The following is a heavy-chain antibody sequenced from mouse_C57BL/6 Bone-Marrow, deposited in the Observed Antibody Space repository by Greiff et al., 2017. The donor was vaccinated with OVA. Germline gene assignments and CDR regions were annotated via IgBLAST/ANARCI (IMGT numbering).Heavy chain of an antibody. V-gene: IGHV14-4*01. J-gene: IGHJ2*01. CDR1: GFNIKDNY. D-gene: IGHD1-1*01. Sequence: EVQLQQSGAELVRPGASVKLSCTASGFNIKDNYMHWVKQRPEQGLEWIGWIDPENGDTEYASKFQGKATITADTSSNTAYLQLSSLTSEDTAVYYCTREGTTVVGWGQGTTLTVSS. CDR2: IDPENGDT. CDR3: TREGTTVVG.